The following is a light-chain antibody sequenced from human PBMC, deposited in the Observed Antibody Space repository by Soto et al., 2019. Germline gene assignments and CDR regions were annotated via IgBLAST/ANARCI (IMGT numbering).Light chain of an antibody. V-gene: IGLV1-51*01. Sequence: QSVLPQPPSVSAAPGQKVTISCSGSSSNIGGNSVSWYQQLPGTAPKLLIYDDNKRPSGIPDRFSVSKSGTSATLGITGFQTGDEADYYCGSWDSSLSAYVFGTGTKVTVL. CDR3: GSWDSSLSAYV. CDR1: SSNIGGNS. J-gene: IGLJ1*01. CDR2: DDN.